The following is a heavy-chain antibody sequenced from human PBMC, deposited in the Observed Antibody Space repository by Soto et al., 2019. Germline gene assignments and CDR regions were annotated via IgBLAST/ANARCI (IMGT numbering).Heavy chain of an antibody. J-gene: IGHJ4*02. CDR1: GYTFRSHG. CDR2: ISYNGSKT. Sequence: QVQLVESGGGVVQPGTSLRLSCAGSGYTFRSHGIHWVRQAQGKGLEWVALISYNGSKTYYADSVKGRFTVSRDNSKNMVFLQMNNLRAEDTAVYYCAKPLLRFFDWLSYFDYWGQGSLVTVSS. V-gene: IGHV3-30*18. CDR3: AKPLLRFFDWLSYFDY. D-gene: IGHD3-9*01.